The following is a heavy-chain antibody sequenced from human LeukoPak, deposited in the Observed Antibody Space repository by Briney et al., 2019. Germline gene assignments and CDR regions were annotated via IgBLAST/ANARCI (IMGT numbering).Heavy chain of an antibody. CDR3: ARELGSTGSSVY. V-gene: IGHV1-69*05. CDR2: IVPISGTT. J-gene: IGHJ4*02. Sequence: SVKVSCKASVGSFTTYIITWMRQAPGQGLEWMGRIVPISGTTQYAQNFQGRVTITTDESASTAYMELNSLRPEDTAVYYCARELGSTGSSVYWGQGTLVTVSS. CDR1: VGSFTTYI. D-gene: IGHD1-1*01.